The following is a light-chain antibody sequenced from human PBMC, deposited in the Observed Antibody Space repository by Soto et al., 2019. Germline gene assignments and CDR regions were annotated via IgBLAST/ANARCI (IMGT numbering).Light chain of an antibody. Sequence: DIQMPQSPSTLYASVGDRVTITCRASQSIGASLAWFQQKPGKAPHLQIYKASSLECGVSSRFCGTGSGTEFTLTISTLQPDDFATYYCHQYNSSPLTFGGGTKVEIK. CDR3: HQYNSSPLT. CDR1: QSIGAS. J-gene: IGKJ4*01. V-gene: IGKV1-5*03. CDR2: KAS.